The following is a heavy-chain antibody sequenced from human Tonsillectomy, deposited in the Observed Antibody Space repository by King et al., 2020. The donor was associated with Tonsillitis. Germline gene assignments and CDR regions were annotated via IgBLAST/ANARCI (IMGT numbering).Heavy chain of an antibody. CDR1: GGSISSYY. Sequence: QLHESVPGLVKPSETLSLTCTVSGGSISSYYWSWIRQPPGKGLEWLGYIYYSGSTNYNPSLKSRVTISVDTSKNQFSLKLNSVTAADTHVDSVERRNYEDSSGYPYFESWGKGTLVTVS. V-gene: IGHV4-59*08. D-gene: IGHD3-22*01. J-gene: IGHJ4*02. CDR3: ERRNYEDSSGYPYFES. CDR2: IYYSGST.